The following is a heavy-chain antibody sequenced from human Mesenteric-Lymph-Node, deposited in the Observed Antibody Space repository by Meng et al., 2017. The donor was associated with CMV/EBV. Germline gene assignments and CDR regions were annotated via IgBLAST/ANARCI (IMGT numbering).Heavy chain of an antibody. D-gene: IGHD5-12*01. CDR3: AKDSGYSGYDQPEPFDY. Sequence: GSFRRDAIPWVRQAPGQGLEWMGGLLPVFGTANYAQKFQGRVTITADESTSTAYMELSSLRSEDTAVYYCAKDSGYSGYDQPEPFDYWGQGTLVTVSS. J-gene: IGHJ4*02. CDR1: GSFRRDA. V-gene: IGHV1-69*01. CDR2: LLPVFGTA.